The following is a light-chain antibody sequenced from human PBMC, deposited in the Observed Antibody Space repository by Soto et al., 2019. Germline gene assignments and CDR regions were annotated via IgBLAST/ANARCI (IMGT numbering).Light chain of an antibody. Sequence: QSVLTQPASVYGSPGQSITISCPGTSSDVGGYNYVSWYQHHPGKAPKLMIFDVSNRPSGVSNRFSGSKSGNTASLTISGLQPEDEADYYCSSYTTSNTRQIVFGTGTKVTVL. CDR1: SSDVGGYNY. CDR3: SSYTTSNTRQIV. J-gene: IGLJ1*01. CDR2: DVS. V-gene: IGLV2-14*03.